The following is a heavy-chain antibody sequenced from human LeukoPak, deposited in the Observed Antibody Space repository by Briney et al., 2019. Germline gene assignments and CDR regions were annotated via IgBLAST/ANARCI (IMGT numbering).Heavy chain of an antibody. D-gene: IGHD4-17*01. Sequence: SLRLSYAASGFTFEDYAMHGVRQAPGEGLEWVSGISWNSGSIGYADSVKGRFTISRDNAKNSLYLQMNSLRAEDTALYYCAKGELRLTVTTFDYWGQGTLVTVSS. CDR2: ISWNSGSI. CDR1: GFTFEDYA. J-gene: IGHJ4*02. CDR3: AKGELRLTVTTFDY. V-gene: IGHV3-9*01.